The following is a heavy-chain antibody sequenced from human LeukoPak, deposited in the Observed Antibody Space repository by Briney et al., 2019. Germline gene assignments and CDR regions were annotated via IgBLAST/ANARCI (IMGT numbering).Heavy chain of an antibody. Sequence: GASVKVSCKASGYTFTSYYMHWVRQAPGQGLEWMGVINPSGGSTNYAQKFQGRVTMTRDTSTSTVYMELSSLRSEDTAVYYCARGGWRDTAMVTEEFDLWGRGTLVTVSS. J-gene: IGHJ2*01. CDR2: INPSGGST. D-gene: IGHD5-18*01. CDR3: ARGGWRDTAMVTEEFDL. V-gene: IGHV1-46*01. CDR1: GYTFTSYY.